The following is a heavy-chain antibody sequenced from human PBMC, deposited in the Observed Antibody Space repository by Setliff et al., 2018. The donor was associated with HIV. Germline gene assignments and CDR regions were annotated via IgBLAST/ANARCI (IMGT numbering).Heavy chain of an antibody. J-gene: IGHJ4*02. CDR3: AVVNKVTDFEY. CDR1: GGTFSSYS. D-gene: IGHD2-21*01. V-gene: IGHV1-69*13. CDR2: IIPLFGSA. Sequence: SVKVSCKTSGGTFSSYSITWVRQAPGQGLEWMGGIIPLFGSADYAQRFQGRVTITADESTSTAYMELTSLRSEDTAMYYCAVVNKVTDFEYWGQGTLVTSPQ.